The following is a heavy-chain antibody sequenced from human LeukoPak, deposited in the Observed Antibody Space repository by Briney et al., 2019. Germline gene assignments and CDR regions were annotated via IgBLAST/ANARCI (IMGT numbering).Heavy chain of an antibody. CDR3: TTLYSGPMDY. CDR1: GFSFNTYW. D-gene: IGHD3-10*02. CDR2: IKYDGSST. V-gene: IGHV3-74*01. J-gene: IGHJ4*02. Sequence: GGSLRLSCAACGFSFNTYWMYWVRQVPEKGVVWVSRIKYDGSSTSYADSVKGRFTISRDNAKNTLYLQMNNLRAEDTAVYYCTTLYSGPMDYWGQGTLVTVSS.